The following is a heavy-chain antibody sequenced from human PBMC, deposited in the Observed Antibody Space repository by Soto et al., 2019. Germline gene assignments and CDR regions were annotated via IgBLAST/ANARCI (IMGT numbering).Heavy chain of an antibody. CDR3: ARERELLTFDY. CDR2: IWYDGSNK. J-gene: IGHJ4*02. Sequence: QVQLVESGGGVVQPGRPPRLSCAASGFTFSSYGMHWVRQAPGKGLEWVAVIWYDGSNKYYADSVKVRFTFSRDNSNNTLYLQMNSLRAEDTAVYYCARERELLTFDYWGQGTLVTVS. D-gene: IGHD1-26*01. V-gene: IGHV3-33*01. CDR1: GFTFSSYG.